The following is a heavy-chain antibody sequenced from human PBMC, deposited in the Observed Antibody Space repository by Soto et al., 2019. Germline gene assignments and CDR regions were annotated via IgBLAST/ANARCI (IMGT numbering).Heavy chain of an antibody. CDR1: GFTFSSYA. CDR3: ARDRRVAVAGMKFDY. J-gene: IGHJ4*02. CDR2: ISYDGSNK. V-gene: IGHV3-30-3*01. Sequence: GGSLRLSCAASGFTFSSYAMHWVRQAPGKGLEWVAVISYDGSNKYYADSVKGRFTISRDNSKNTLYLQMNSLRAEDTAVYYCARDRRVAVAGMKFDYWGQGTLVTVSS. D-gene: IGHD6-19*01.